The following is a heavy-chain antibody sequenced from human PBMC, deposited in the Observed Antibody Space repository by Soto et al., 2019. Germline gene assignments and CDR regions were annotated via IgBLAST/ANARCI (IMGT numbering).Heavy chain of an antibody. CDR1: GYSISSGYY. J-gene: IGHJ5*02. D-gene: IGHD3-3*01. Sequence: SETLSLTCAVSGYSISSGYYWGWIRQPPGKGLEWIGSIYHSGSTYYNPSLKSRVTISVDTSKNQFSLKLSSVTAADTAVYYCARVGKFLEWLLQDNWFDPWGQGTLVTVSS. CDR3: ARVGKFLEWLLQDNWFDP. V-gene: IGHV4-38-2*01. CDR2: IYHSGST.